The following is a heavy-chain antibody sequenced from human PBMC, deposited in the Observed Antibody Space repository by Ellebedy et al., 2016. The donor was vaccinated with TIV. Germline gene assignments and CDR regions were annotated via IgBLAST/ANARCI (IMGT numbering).Heavy chain of an antibody. CDR1: GFNFNTYD. D-gene: IGHD3-22*01. J-gene: IGHJ4*02. Sequence: GESLKISXAASGFNFNTYDMHWVRQAPGKGLEWVALISYDGRNEYHPDSVKGRFTVSRDSSKNTLFLQMNTLRVWDTAVYYCARGLVYYESVVSPHFSFWGQGTLVTVSS. CDR3: ARGLVYYESVVSPHFSF. CDR2: ISYDGRNE. V-gene: IGHV3-30*03.